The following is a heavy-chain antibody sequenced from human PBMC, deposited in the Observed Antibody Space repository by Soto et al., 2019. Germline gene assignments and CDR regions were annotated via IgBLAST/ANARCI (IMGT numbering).Heavy chain of an antibody. CDR3: AKSFSGYDLPYYYGMDV. V-gene: IGHV3-23*01. CDR2: ISGSGGST. CDR1: GFTFSNAW. J-gene: IGHJ6*02. Sequence: GGSLRLSCAASGFTFSNAWINWVRQAPVKGLEWVAAISGSGGSTYYADSVKGRFTISRDNSKNTLYLQMNSLRAEDTAVYYCAKSFSGYDLPYYYGMDVWGQGTTVTVSS. D-gene: IGHD5-12*01.